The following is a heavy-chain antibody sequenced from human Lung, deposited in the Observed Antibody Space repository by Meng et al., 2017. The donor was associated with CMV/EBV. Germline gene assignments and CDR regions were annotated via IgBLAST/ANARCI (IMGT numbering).Heavy chain of an antibody. D-gene: IGHD5-18*01. J-gene: IGHJ4*02. CDR1: GLTFSNYW. Sequence: SCATSGLTFSNYWMSWVRQAPGKGLEWVANIKQNGSEKYYVDSVKGRFTISRDNAKNSLYLQMNSLRAEDTAVYYCARDWGYSYGTDWGQGTLVTVSS. V-gene: IGHV3-7*01. CDR2: IKQNGSEK. CDR3: ARDWGYSYGTD.